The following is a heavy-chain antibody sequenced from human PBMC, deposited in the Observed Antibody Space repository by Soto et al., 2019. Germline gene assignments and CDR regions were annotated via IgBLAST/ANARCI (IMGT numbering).Heavy chain of an antibody. Sequence: QVQLVQSGAEVKKPGSSVKVSCKASGGTFSSYAISWVRQAPGQGLEWMGGIMTISETTNYAQKFKGRVTITADESKSTAYMELSSLRSEDTAVYYCARSQGSSTSLEIYYYYYYGMDVWGQGTTVTVSS. CDR1: GGTFSSYA. J-gene: IGHJ6*02. CDR2: IMTISETT. CDR3: ARSQGSSTSLEIYYYYYYGMDV. V-gene: IGHV1-69*01. D-gene: IGHD2-2*01.